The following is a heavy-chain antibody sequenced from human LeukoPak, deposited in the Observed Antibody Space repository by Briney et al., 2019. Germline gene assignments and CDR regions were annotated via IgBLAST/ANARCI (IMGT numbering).Heavy chain of an antibody. CDR1: GGSFSGYY. CDR3: ARSHDHLWGNYPDY. D-gene: IGHD3-16*02. J-gene: IGHJ4*02. V-gene: IGHV4-34*01. CDR2: INHSGST. Sequence: PSETLSLTCAVYGGSFSGYYWSWIRQPPGKGLEWIGEINHSGSTNYNPSLKSRVTLSVDKSKNQFFLRLNSVTAADTAMYYCARSHDHLWGNYPDYWGQGTLVTVSS.